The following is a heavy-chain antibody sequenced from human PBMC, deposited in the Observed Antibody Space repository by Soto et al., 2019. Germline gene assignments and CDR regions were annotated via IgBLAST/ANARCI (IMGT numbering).Heavy chain of an antibody. D-gene: IGHD3-22*01. V-gene: IGHV1-69*13. CDR2: IIPIFGTA. CDR1: GGTCSSYA. Sequence: SVKVSCKASGGTCSSYAISWVLQAPGQGLEWMGGIIPIFGTANYAQKFQGRVTITADESTSTAYMELSSLRSEDTAVYYCARGRYYDSSGYYYGNWFDPWGQGTLVTVSS. CDR3: ARGRYYDSSGYYYGNWFDP. J-gene: IGHJ5*02.